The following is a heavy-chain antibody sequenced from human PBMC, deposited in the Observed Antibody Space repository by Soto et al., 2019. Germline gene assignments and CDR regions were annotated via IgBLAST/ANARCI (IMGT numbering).Heavy chain of an antibody. Sequence: KPSETLSVTCTVSGGSISSSSYYWGWIRQPPGKGLEWIGSIYYSGSTYYNPSLKSRVTISVDTSKNQFSLKLSSVTAADTAVYYCARVNGQRWLPNYYGMDVWGQGTTVTVSS. J-gene: IGHJ6*02. CDR3: ARVNGQRWLPNYYGMDV. D-gene: IGHD5-12*01. CDR2: IYYSGST. CDR1: GGSISSSSYY. V-gene: IGHV4-39*01.